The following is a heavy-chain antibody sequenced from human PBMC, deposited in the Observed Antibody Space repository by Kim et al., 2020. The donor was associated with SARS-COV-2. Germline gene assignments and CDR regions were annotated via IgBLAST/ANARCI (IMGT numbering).Heavy chain of an antibody. CDR3: AKSRSGWAWGD. V-gene: IGHV3-23*01. CDR1: GFTFSNYV. CDR2: ISGPGAGT. D-gene: IGHD6-19*01. Sequence: GGSLRLSCAASGFTFSNYVMSWVRQTPGKGLEWVSSISGPGAGTYYTDSVKGRFTISRDNSKNTLYLQMNSLRAEDMAVYYCAKSRSGWAWGDWGQGTLVTASS. J-gene: IGHJ4*02.